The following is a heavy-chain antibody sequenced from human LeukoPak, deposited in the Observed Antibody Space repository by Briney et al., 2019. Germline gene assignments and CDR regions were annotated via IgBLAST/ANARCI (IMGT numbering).Heavy chain of an antibody. CDR3: ARELSTVTSGALVGY. J-gene: IGHJ4*02. Sequence: GGSLRLSCIGSGFIYSNYNMNWVRQAPGKGLEWVSYISSSSSTIYYADSVKGRFTISRDNARNSLYLQMNSLRAEDTAVYYCARELSTVTSGALVGYWGQGTLVTVSS. CDR1: GFIYSNYN. V-gene: IGHV3-48*01. D-gene: IGHD4-17*01. CDR2: ISSSSSTI.